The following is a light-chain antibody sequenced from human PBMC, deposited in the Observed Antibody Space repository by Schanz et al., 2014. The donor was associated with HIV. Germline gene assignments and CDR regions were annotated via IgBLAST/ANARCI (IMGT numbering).Light chain of an antibody. CDR1: SSNIGAHYD. CDR3: AAWDDSLKGVI. V-gene: IGLV1-40*01. Sequence: QSVLTQPPSVSGAPGQRVTISCTGSSSNIGAHYDVHWYQQLPGTAPKLLIYVNTNRPSGVPDRFSGSKSGTSVSLAITGLQSEDEADYYCAAWDDSLKGVIFGGGTKVTVL. CDR2: VNT. J-gene: IGLJ2*01.